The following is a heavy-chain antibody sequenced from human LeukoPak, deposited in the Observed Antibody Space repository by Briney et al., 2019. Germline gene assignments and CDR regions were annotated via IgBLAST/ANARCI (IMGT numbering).Heavy chain of an antibody. V-gene: IGHV3-23*01. Sequence: GGSLRLSCAASGFTFSSYAMSWVRQAPGKGLEWVSAISGSGGSTYYADSVKGRFTISRDNSKNTLYLQMNSLRAEDTAVYYCARVRCSSTSCLYDFGYWGQGTLVTVSS. CDR3: ARVRCSSTSCLYDFGY. J-gene: IGHJ4*02. CDR2: ISGSGGST. D-gene: IGHD2-2*01. CDR1: GFTFSSYA.